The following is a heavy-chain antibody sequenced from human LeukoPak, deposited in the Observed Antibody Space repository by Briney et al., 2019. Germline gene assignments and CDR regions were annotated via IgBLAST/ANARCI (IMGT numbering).Heavy chain of an antibody. V-gene: IGHV4-59*01. CDR3: AGLCGSTSCHGCDWFDP. Sequence: SETLSLTCTVSGGSISSYYWRWIRQSPGKGLEWIGYIYYNGDTNYNPSFKSRVTISLDTSKNQFSLKLSSVTAADTAVYYCAGLCGSTSCHGCDWFDPWGQGTLVTVSS. J-gene: IGHJ5*02. D-gene: IGHD2-2*01. CDR2: IYYNGDT. CDR1: GGSISSYY.